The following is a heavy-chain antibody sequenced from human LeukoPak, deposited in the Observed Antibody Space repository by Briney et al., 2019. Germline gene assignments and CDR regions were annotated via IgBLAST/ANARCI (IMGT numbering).Heavy chain of an antibody. J-gene: IGHJ4*02. CDR2: IYSVGGT. D-gene: IGHD6-19*01. CDR3: ARDSSGPLY. Sequence: GGSQRLSCAASGFTVSNNYMSWVRQAPGKGLEWVSAIYSVGGTYYADSVKGRFTISRDNSKNTLYLQMNSLRAEDTAVYYCARDSSGPLYWGQGTLVTVSS. CDR1: GFTVSNNY. V-gene: IGHV3-66*01.